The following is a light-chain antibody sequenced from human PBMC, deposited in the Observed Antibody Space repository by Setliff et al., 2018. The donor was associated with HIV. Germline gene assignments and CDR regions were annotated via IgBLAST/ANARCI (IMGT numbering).Light chain of an antibody. V-gene: IGLV2-11*01. Sequence: ALTQPRSVSGSPGQSVTISCTGTSSDIGAYDYVSWFQQPPGKAPLLIIYDVTRRPSGVPDRFSGSRSGNTASLTISGLQADDEAYYYCCSYVASQSSYVFGSGTKVTVL. J-gene: IGLJ1*01. CDR1: SSDIGAYDY. CDR3: CSYVASQSSYV. CDR2: DVT.